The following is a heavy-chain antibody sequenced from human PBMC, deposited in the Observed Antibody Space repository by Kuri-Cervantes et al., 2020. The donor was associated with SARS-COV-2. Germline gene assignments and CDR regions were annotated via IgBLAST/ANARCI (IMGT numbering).Heavy chain of an antibody. D-gene: IGHD5-18*01. J-gene: IGHJ6*02. CDR2: RAEEGSTV. CDR1: GLTFNKYH. V-gene: IGHV3-30*04. Sequence: GESLKISCAVSGLTFNKYHLHWVRQAPGKGLEWVAHRAEEGSTVFWADSVKGRFTISGDSSRKTMYLQMNSLRVDDTGVYYCASALTRYNYGIYSYYGLDVWGRGTTVTVSS. CDR3: ASALTRYNYGIYSYYGLDV.